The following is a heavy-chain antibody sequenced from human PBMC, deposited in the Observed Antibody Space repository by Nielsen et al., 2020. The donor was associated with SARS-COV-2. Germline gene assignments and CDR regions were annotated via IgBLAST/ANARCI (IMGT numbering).Heavy chain of an antibody. J-gene: IGHJ5*02. D-gene: IGHD5/OR15-5a*01. Sequence: ASVKVSCKASGYTFTSYAMNWVRQAPGQGLEWMGWINTNTGNPTYAQGFTGRFVFSLDTSVSTAYLQISSLKAEDTAVYYCAREILRRPSGYNWFDPWGQGTLVTVSS. V-gene: IGHV7-4-1*02. CDR3: AREILRRPSGYNWFDP. CDR2: INTNTGNP. CDR1: GYTFTSYA.